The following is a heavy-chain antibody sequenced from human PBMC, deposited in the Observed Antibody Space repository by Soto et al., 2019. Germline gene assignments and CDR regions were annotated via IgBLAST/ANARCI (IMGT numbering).Heavy chain of an antibody. J-gene: IGHJ5*02. D-gene: IGHD2-15*01. CDR2: IIPIFGTA. CDR1: GGTFSSYA. Sequence: SVKVSCKASGGTFSSYAISWVRQAPEQGLEWMGGIIPIFGTANYAQKFQDRVIITRDTSASTAYMDLSSLRSEDTAVYYCARGIATGQLDPWGQGTLVTVS. CDR3: ARGIATGQLDP. V-gene: IGHV1-69*05.